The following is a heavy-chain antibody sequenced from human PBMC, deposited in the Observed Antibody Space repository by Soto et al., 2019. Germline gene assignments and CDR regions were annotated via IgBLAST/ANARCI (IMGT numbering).Heavy chain of an antibody. CDR2: INAYNGNT. CDR3: ARDVGYGLIDY. D-gene: IGHD5-18*01. Sequence: QVQLVQSGAEVKKPGASVKVSCKASGYTFTSYGISWVRQAPGQGLEWMGWINAYNGNTNYAQKLQGRVTMTTDTSTSAAYRGLRSLRSDDTAVYYCARDVGYGLIDYWGQGTLVTVSS. J-gene: IGHJ4*02. CDR1: GYTFTSYG. V-gene: IGHV1-18*01.